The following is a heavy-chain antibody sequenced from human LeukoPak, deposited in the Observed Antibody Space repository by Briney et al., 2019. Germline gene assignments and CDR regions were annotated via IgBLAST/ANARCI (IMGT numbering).Heavy chain of an antibody. V-gene: IGHV3-7*01. J-gene: IGHJ4*02. CDR2: IKQDGGEK. CDR3: ARGFDSRFFNY. Sequence: PGGSLRLSCADSGLTFRNYWMTWVRQAPGKGLEWVANIKQDGGEKYYVDSVKGRFTISRDNAKNSLYLQMNSLRGEDTAVYYCARGFDSRFFNYWGRGTLVTVSS. CDR1: GLTFRNYW. D-gene: IGHD3-22*01.